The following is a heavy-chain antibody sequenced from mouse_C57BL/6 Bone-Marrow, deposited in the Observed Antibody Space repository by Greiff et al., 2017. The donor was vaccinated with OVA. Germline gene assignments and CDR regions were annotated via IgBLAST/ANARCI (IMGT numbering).Heavy chain of an antibody. J-gene: IGHJ1*03. V-gene: IGHV5-4*01. Sequence: EVMLVESGGGLVKPGGSLKLSCAASGFTFRSYAMSWVRQTPEKRLEWVATISDGGSYTYYPDNVKGRFTISRDNAKNNLYLQMSHLKSEDTAMYDGARDLAGAWYFDVWGTGTTVTVSS. CDR3: ARDLAGAWYFDV. CDR2: ISDGGSYT. CDR1: GFTFRSYA.